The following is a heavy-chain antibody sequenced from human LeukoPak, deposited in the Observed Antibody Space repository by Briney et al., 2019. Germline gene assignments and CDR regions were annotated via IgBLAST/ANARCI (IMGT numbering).Heavy chain of an antibody. CDR1: GFTFSSYA. V-gene: IGHV3-23*01. Sequence: GGSLRLSCAASGFTFSSYAMSWVRQAPGKGLEWVSGISTSGGSTSYADSVKGRFTISRDNPRYTLHMQMNSLRAEDTAVYYCAIMHRYYDGSGYWVQWGQGTLVTVSS. J-gene: IGHJ4*02. CDR3: AIMHRYYDGSGYWVQ. CDR2: ISTSGGST. D-gene: IGHD3-22*01.